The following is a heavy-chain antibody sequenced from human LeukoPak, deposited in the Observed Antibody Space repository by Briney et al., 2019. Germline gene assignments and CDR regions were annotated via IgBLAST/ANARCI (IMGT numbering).Heavy chain of an antibody. CDR3: ARDRSSSWYSMGAFDI. J-gene: IGHJ3*02. D-gene: IGHD6-13*01. V-gene: IGHV3-30*02. Sequence: GGSLRLSCAASGFTFSSYGMHWVRQAPGKGLEWVAFIRYDGSNKYYADSVKGRFTISRDNAKNSLYLQMNSLRAEDTAVYYCARDRSSSWYSMGAFDIWAKGQWSPSLQ. CDR2: IRYDGSNK. CDR1: GFTFSSYG.